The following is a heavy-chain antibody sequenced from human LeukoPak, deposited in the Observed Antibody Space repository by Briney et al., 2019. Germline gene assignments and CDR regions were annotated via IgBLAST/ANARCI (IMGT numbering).Heavy chain of an antibody. V-gene: IGHV1-58*02. CDR2: IVVGSGNT. J-gene: IGHJ6*03. CDR1: GFTFTSSA. D-gene: IGHD3-10*01. Sequence: SVKVSCEASGFTFTSSAMQWVRQARGQRLEWIGWIVVGSGNTNYAQKFQERVTITRDISTSTAYMELSSLRSEDTAVYYCAADHYYGSGSYYNRRYYYMDVWGKGTTVTVSS. CDR3: AADHYYGSGSYYNRRYYYMDV.